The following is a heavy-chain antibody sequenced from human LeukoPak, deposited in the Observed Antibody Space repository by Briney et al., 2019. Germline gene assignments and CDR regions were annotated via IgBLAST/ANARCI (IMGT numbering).Heavy chain of an antibody. CDR3: ASASPANDY. V-gene: IGHV3-23*01. J-gene: IGHJ4*02. D-gene: IGHD2-2*01. CDR1: GFTFSRFA. Sequence: GGSLRLSCVASGFTFSRFAMSWVRQAPGKGLEWVSGIRDRGGDTFFADSVKGRFTISRDSSKNTLYLQMNNLRAEDTAKYYCASASPANDYWGQGTVVTDSS. CDR2: IRDRGGDT.